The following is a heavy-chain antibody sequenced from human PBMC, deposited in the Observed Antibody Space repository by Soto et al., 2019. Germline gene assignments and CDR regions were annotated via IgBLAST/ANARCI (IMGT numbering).Heavy chain of an antibody. CDR3: ARDKEYQPHSPLNY. J-gene: IGHJ4*02. V-gene: IGHV3-48*01. Sequence: GGSLRLSCAGSGFTFSSYSMNWVRQAPGKGLEWVSYISSSSSTIYYADSVKGRFTISRDNAKNSLYLQMNSLRAEDTAVYYCARDKEYQPHSPLNYWGQGTLVTVSS. D-gene: IGHD2-2*01. CDR2: ISSSSSTI. CDR1: GFTFSSYS.